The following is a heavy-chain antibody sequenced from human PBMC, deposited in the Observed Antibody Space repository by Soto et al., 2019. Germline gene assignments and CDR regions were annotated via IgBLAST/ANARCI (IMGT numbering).Heavy chain of an antibody. CDR3: AKEAPRRSYADQ. J-gene: IGHJ4*02. CDR2: VSGSGDRT. V-gene: IGHV3-23*01. D-gene: IGHD1-26*01. Sequence: EVQLLESGGGLIQPGGSLRLSCAASAFTFSSYAMSWVRQAPGKGLEWVSAVSGSGDRTYYTDSVKGRFTISRDNSKSTLYLQMNSLRVEDTAVYYCAKEAPRRSYADQWGQGTLVTVS. CDR1: AFTFSSYA.